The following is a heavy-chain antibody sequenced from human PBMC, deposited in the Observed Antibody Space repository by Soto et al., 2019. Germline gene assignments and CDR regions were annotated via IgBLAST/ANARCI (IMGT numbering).Heavy chain of an antibody. D-gene: IGHD4-17*01. J-gene: IGHJ3*02. CDR3: TRGGDYGGRQDAFDI. Sequence: PSETLSLTCTVSGGSISGYYWSWVRQAPGKGLEWVADINQDGSEKYHVDSVKGRFTISRDNPKNSLYLQMNSLRAEDTAIYYCTRGGDYGGRQDAFDIWGQGTMVTVSS. V-gene: IGHV3-7*03. CDR1: GGSISGYY. CDR2: INQDGSEK.